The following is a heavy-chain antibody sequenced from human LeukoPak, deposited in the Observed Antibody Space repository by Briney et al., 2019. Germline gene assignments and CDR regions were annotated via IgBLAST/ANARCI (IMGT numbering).Heavy chain of an antibody. CDR1: GFTFSSYW. Sequence: GGSLRLSCAASGFTFSSYWMSWVRQAPGKGLEWVANIKQDGSEKYYVDSVKGRFTISRDNSKNTLYLQMNSLRAEDTAVYYCAKDRPYYGSGSPDYWGQGTLVTVSS. D-gene: IGHD3-10*01. V-gene: IGHV3-7*01. CDR3: AKDRPYYGSGSPDY. J-gene: IGHJ4*02. CDR2: IKQDGSEK.